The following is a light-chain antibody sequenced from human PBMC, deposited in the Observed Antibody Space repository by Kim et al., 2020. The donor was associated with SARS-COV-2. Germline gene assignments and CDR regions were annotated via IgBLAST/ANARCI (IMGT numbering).Light chain of an antibody. J-gene: IGLJ2*01. CDR3: CSYAGSVV. Sequence: PGQSVTLSCTGTSRDVGSYNYVSGYQQHPGKAPKLIIYDVTKRPSGVPDRFSGSKSGNTASLTISGLQAEDEADYYCCSYAGSVVFGGGTQLTVL. CDR2: DVT. V-gene: IGLV2-11*01. CDR1: SRDVGSYNY.